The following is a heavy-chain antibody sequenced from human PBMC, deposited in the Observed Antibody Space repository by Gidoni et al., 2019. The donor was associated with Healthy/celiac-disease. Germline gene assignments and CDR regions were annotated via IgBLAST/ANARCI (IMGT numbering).Heavy chain of an antibody. Sequence: QVTLRESGPALVKPTQTLTLTCTFSGFSLSTSGMCVSWIRQPPGKALEWLALIDWDDDKYYSTSLKTRLTISNDPSKNQVVLTMTNMDPVDTATYYCARTHARIVGATALNFDYWGQGTLVTVSS. D-gene: IGHD1-26*01. J-gene: IGHJ4*02. CDR1: GFSLSTSGMC. CDR2: IDWDDDK. V-gene: IGHV2-70*01. CDR3: ARTHARIVGATALNFDY.